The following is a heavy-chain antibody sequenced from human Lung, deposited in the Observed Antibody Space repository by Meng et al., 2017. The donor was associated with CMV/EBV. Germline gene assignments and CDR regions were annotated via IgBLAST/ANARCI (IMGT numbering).Heavy chain of an antibody. V-gene: IGHV4-4*02. CDR1: GDSITNHNW. J-gene: IGHJ1*01. Sequence: VRLRESGPALVKPSETLSLTCAVSGDSITNHNWWHWVRQPPGKGLEWIGEIPHRGSSAYNPSLKSRVSMSIDKSKNQFSLKLTSVTAADTAVYHCLRRSGGSVWGQGTLVTVSS. D-gene: IGHD3-10*01. CDR3: LRRSGGSV. CDR2: IPHRGSS.